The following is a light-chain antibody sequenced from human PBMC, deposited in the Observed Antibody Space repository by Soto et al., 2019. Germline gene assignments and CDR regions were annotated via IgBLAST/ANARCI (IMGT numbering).Light chain of an antibody. CDR3: SSYTSSDTVV. CDR1: SSDIGGYDY. V-gene: IGLV2-14*01. Sequence: QSVLTQPASVSGSPGQSITLSCTGTSSDIGGYDYVSWYQRHPGKAPKLIIYDVNNRPSGVSNRFSGSKSGNTASLTISGLQAEDEADYYCSSYTSSDTVVFGGGTKLTVL. CDR2: DVN. J-gene: IGLJ2*01.